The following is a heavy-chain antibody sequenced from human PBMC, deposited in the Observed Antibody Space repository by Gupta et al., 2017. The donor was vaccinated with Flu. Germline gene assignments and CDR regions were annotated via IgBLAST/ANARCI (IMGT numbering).Heavy chain of an antibody. CDR3: ATPPHCSGGSCYFNSKGGYYYGMDV. CDR1: GYTFTDYY. CDR2: VDPEDGET. D-gene: IGHD2-15*01. Sequence: EVQLVQSGAEVKKPGATVKISCKVSGYTFTDYYMHWVQQAPGKGLEWMGLVDPEDGETIYAEKFQGRVTITADTSTDTAYMELSSLRSEDTAVYYCATPPHCSGGSCYFNSKGGYYYGMDVWGQGTTVTGAS. J-gene: IGHJ6*02. V-gene: IGHV1-69-2*01.